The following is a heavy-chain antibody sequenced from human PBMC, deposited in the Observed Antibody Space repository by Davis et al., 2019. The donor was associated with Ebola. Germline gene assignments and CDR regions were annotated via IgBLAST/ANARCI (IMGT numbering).Heavy chain of an antibody. Sequence: PGGSLRLSCAASGFTFSSYDMHWVRQATGEGLEWVSAIGTAGDTYYPGSVKGRFTISRENAKNSLYLQMNSLRAEDTAVYYCARVRIKVVPAGWGAFDIWGQGTMVTVSS. CDR2: IGTAGDT. D-gene: IGHD2-2*01. CDR3: ARVRIKVVPAGWGAFDI. J-gene: IGHJ3*02. V-gene: IGHV3-13*01. CDR1: GFTFSSYD.